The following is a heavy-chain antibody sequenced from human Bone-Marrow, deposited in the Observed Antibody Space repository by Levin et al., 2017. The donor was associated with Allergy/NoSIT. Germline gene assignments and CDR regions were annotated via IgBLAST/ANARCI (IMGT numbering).Heavy chain of an antibody. CDR1: GFTFSSYA. V-gene: IGHV3-23*01. Sequence: GESLKISCAASGFTFSSYAMSWVRQAPGKGLEWVSAISGGGGGTYYADSVKGRFTISRDNSKNTLFLQMNSLRAEDTAVYYCAKNYGSGTYYKRTDPWGQGTLVTVSS. D-gene: IGHD3-10*01. CDR2: ISGGGGGT. CDR3: AKNYGSGTYYKRTDP. J-gene: IGHJ5*02.